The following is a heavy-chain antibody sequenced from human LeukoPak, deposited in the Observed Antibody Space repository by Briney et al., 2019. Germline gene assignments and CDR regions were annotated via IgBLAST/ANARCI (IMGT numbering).Heavy chain of an antibody. Sequence: GGSLRLSCAASGFTFSIYAMAWVRQAPGKGLQWVSTLGGSGGGTYYADSVKGRFTISRDNSKNTLYLQMNSLRAEDTAVYYCARVDTVMAYYFDLWGQGTLVTVSS. D-gene: IGHD5-18*01. J-gene: IGHJ4*02. CDR1: GFTFSIYA. CDR2: LGGSGGGT. V-gene: IGHV3-23*01. CDR3: ARVDTVMAYYFDL.